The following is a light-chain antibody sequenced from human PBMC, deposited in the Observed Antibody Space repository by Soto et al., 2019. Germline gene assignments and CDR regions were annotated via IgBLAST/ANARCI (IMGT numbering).Light chain of an antibody. J-gene: IGKJ4*01. CDR3: QKANSFPLT. CDR1: QNISSY. CDR2: AAS. Sequence: LSPSQEERVAITCRASQNISSYLNWYQQKPGKAPKLLIYAASSLQSGVPSRFSGSGSGTDFTLTIISLQPEDFATYYCQKANSFPLTFGGGS. V-gene: IGKV1-39*01.